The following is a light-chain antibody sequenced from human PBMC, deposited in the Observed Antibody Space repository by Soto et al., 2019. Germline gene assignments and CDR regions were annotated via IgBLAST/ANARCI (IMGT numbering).Light chain of an antibody. CDR1: SSNIGSNY. J-gene: IGLJ2*01. Sequence: QSVLTQPPSASGTPGQRGTISCSGSSSNIGSNYVYWYHQLPGTAPKLLIYRNNQRPSGVPDRFSGSTSGTSASLAISGLRSEDEAVYYCAAWDDSLSGVVFGGGTKLTVL. CDR3: AAWDDSLSGVV. CDR2: RNN. V-gene: IGLV1-47*01.